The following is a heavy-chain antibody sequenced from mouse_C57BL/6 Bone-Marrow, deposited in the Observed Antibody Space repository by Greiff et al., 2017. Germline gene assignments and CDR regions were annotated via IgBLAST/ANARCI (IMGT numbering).Heavy chain of an antibody. D-gene: IGHD1-1*01. CDR2: INPSSGYT. Sequence: VQLQQSGAELARPGASVKMSCKASGCTFTSYTMHWVKQRPGQGLEWIGYINPSSGYTKYNQKFKDKATLTADKSSSTAYMQLSSLTSEDSAVYYCARGPLIYYYGSSISWFAYWGQGTLVTVSA. J-gene: IGHJ3*01. CDR3: ARGPLIYYYGSSISWFAY. V-gene: IGHV1-4*01. CDR1: GCTFTSYT.